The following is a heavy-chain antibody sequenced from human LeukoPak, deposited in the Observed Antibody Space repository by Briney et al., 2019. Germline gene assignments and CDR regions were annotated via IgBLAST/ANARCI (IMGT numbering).Heavy chain of an antibody. CDR3: ARDIYGDYDFWSGYSGYDAFDI. J-gene: IGHJ3*02. CDR1: GHSISSGYY. D-gene: IGHD3-3*01. V-gene: IGHV4-38-2*02. CDR2: IYHSGST. Sequence: PSETLSLTCTVSGHSISSGYYWGWIRQPPGKGLEWIGSIYHSGSTYYNPSLKSRVTISVDTSKNQFSLKLSSVTAADTAVYYCARDIYGDYDFWSGYSGYDAFDIWGQGTMVTVSS.